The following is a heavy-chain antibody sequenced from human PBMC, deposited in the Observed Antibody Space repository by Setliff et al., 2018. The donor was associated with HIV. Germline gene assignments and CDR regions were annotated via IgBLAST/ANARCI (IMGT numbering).Heavy chain of an antibody. D-gene: IGHD2-21*01. Sequence: SETLSLTCTVSGEPFNGFYWTWIRQPPGKGLEWIGDVNPTGRPNYSPSLKSRVTMSLDTSKNQFSLNPKSVTAADTALYYCATTGQGRAYFDFWGQGSLVTVSS. J-gene: IGHJ4*02. CDR3: ATTGQGRAYFDF. V-gene: IGHV4-34*01. CDR1: GEPFNGFY. CDR2: VNPTGRP.